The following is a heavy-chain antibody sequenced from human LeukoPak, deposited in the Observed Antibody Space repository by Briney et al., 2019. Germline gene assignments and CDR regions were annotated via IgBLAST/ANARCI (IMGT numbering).Heavy chain of an antibody. Sequence: GGPLRLFCAACGFPFNIYEMNWARQAPGEGLEWVSYISSSGSTIYYADSEKGRHTISRDNDKNSLYVQMNILRAEDTAGDYYARAHVEQQWRGTDYWGQGTLVTVSS. J-gene: IGHJ4*02. CDR1: GFPFNIYE. D-gene: IGHD6-13*01. V-gene: IGHV3-48*03. CDR2: ISSSGSTI. CDR3: ARAHVEQQWRGTDY.